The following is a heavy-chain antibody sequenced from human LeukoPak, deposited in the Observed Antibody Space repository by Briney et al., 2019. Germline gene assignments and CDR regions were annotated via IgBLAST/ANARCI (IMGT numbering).Heavy chain of an antibody. J-gene: IGHJ4*02. D-gene: IGHD3-10*01. V-gene: IGHV3-7*01. CDR3: ARDLPYYYGSGSYEAEY. Sequence: GGSLRLSCAASGFTFSRYWMSWVRQAPGKGLEWVANIRTDGSEKSYVDSVKGRFTISRDNAKNSLYLQMNSLRAEDTAVYYCARDLPYYYGSGSYEAEYWGRGTLVTVSS. CDR1: GFTFSRYW. CDR2: IRTDGSEK.